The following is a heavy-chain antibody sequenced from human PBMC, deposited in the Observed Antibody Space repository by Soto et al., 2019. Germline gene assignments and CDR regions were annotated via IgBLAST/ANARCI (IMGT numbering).Heavy chain of an antibody. V-gene: IGHV3-30-3*01. Sequence: GGSLRLSCAASGFTFSSYAMHWVRQAPGKGLEWVAVISYDGSNKYYADSVKGRFTISRDNSKNTLYLQMNSLRAEDTAVYYCARDADRIAAAGPLDYWGQGTLVTVSS. D-gene: IGHD6-13*01. J-gene: IGHJ4*02. CDR3: ARDADRIAAAGPLDY. CDR2: ISYDGSNK. CDR1: GFTFSSYA.